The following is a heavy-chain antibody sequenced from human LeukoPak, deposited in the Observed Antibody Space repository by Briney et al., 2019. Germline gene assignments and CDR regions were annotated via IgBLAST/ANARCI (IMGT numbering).Heavy chain of an antibody. CDR1: GYTFTSNY. CDR3: ARDQEGFDY. Sequence: ASVQVSCQASGYTFTSNYIHWVRPAPGQGLEWMGMIYPRDGSTSYAQKFQGRVTVTRDTSTSTVHMELSGLRSEDTAVYYCARDQEGFDYWGQGTLVTVSS. CDR2: IYPRDGST. J-gene: IGHJ4*02. V-gene: IGHV1-46*01.